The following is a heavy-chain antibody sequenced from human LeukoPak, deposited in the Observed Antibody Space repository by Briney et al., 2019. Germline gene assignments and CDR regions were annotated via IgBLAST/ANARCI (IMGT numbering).Heavy chain of an antibody. V-gene: IGHV4-34*01. CDR3: ARHGSYDFAY. Sequence: PSETLSLTCAVYGGSFSDFYWSWIRQSPGKGLEWIGQISPSGGTTYNPSLESRVSFSRDTSKNQFSLTMNSVTAADTSVYYCARHGSYDFAYWGQGTLVPVSS. CDR1: GGSFSDFY. D-gene: IGHD3-10*01. J-gene: IGHJ4*02. CDR2: ISPSGGT.